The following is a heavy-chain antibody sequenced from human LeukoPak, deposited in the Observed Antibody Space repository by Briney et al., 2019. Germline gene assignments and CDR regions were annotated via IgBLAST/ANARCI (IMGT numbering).Heavy chain of an antibody. Sequence: SETLSLTCTVSGGSISSGGYSWSWLRQHPGKGLEWIVYIYYSGSTYYNPSLKSRVTISVDTSKNQFSLKLSSVTAADTAVYYCARGDHYYGSGSYSYYFDYWGQGTLVTVSS. CDR2: IYYSGST. CDR3: ARGDHYYGSGSYSYYFDY. V-gene: IGHV4-31*03. J-gene: IGHJ4*02. D-gene: IGHD3-10*01. CDR1: GGSISSGGYS.